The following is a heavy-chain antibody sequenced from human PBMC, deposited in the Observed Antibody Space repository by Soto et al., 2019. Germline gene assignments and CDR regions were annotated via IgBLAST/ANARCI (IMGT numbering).Heavy chain of an antibody. CDR1: GGSISTFH. J-gene: IGHJ5*02. Sequence: SETLSLTCTVTGGSISTFHWSWIRQPPGKGLEWIGYIYYSGSTNYNPSLKSRVTISVDTSKNQFSLRLNSVTAADTAVYYCARGQRVGPWGQGTLVTVSS. V-gene: IGHV4-59*01. CDR2: IYYSGST. D-gene: IGHD3-10*01. CDR3: ARGQRVGP.